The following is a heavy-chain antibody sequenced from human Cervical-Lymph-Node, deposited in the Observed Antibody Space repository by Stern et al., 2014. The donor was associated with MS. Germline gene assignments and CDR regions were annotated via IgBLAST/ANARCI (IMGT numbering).Heavy chain of an antibody. CDR1: GYTFTSYY. D-gene: IGHD2-2*02. Sequence: QVQLVESGAEVKKPGASVKVSCKASGYTFTSYYLHWVRQAPGQGPEWMGIINASGGSTSYAQKFQGRVTMTRDTSTSTVYMELSRLRSEDTAVYYCARALHGCTSTSCHKYIDYWGQGTLVTVSS. CDR3: ARALHGCTSTSCHKYIDY. J-gene: IGHJ4*02. CDR2: INASGGST. V-gene: IGHV1-46*03.